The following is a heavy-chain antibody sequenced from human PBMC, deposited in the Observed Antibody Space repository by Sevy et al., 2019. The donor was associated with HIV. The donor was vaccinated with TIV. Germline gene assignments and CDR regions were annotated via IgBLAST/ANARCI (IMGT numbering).Heavy chain of an antibody. J-gene: IGHJ5*02. V-gene: IGHV3-23*01. D-gene: IGHD3-10*01. CDR3: AREGCGSWSYYNVAGCGVFDP. Sequence: GGSLRLSCVTSEFTFSSYAMSWVRQTPGKGLEWVSAIGGSADYTYYADSVKGRFTISRDNSKNTLYLQMNGLRAEDTAVYYCAREGCGSWSYYNVAGCGVFDPWGQGTLVTVSS. CDR2: IGGSADYT. CDR1: EFTFSSYA.